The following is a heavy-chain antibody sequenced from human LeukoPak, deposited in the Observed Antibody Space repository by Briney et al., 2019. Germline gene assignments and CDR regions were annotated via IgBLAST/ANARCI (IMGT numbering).Heavy chain of an antibody. D-gene: IGHD6-13*01. CDR3: VRGVSISSSWYNDL. J-gene: IGHJ3*01. CDR1: GFTFSSYS. V-gene: IGHV3-21*04. CDR2: ISSSSSYI. Sequence: GGSLRLSCAASGFTFSSYSMNWVRQAPGKGLEWVSSISSSSSYIYYADSVKGRFTISRDNAKNSPYLQMNSLRAEDTAVYYCVRGVSISSSWYNDLWGQGTMVTVSS.